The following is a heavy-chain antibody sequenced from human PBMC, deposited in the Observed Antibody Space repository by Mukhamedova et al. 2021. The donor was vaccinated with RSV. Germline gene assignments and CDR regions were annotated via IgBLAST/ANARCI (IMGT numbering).Heavy chain of an antibody. CDR2: GST. J-gene: IGHJ4*02. CDR3: AKEGAAPLDY. D-gene: IGHD6-13*01. V-gene: IGHV3-23*01. Sequence: GSTYYADSVKGRFTISRDNSKNTLYLQMNSLRAEDTAVYYCAKEGAAPLDYCGQGTLVTVSS.